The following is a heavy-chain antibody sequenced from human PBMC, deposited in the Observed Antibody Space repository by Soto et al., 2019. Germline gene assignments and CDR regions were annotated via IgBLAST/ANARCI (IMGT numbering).Heavy chain of an antibody. CDR3: AKDGELRYFDRFDY. D-gene: IGHD3-9*01. Sequence: GGSLRLSCAASGFTFYDYAMHWVRQAPGKGLEWVSGISWNSGSIGYADSVKGRFTISRDNAKNSLYLQMNSLRAEDTALYYCAKDGELRYFDRFDYWGQGTLVTVSS. CDR1: GFTFYDYA. J-gene: IGHJ4*02. V-gene: IGHV3-9*01. CDR2: ISWNSGSI.